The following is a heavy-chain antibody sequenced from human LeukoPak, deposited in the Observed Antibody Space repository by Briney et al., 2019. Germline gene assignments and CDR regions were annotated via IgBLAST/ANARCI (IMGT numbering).Heavy chain of an antibody. V-gene: IGHV4-34*01. Sequence: SETLSLTCAVAGGSFTDYYWSWIRQSPGKGLEWIGEINHSGSTNYNPSLKSRVTISVDMSKRQFSLKLTSVTAADTSFYYCAREPLTQIGFDYWGQGILVTVSS. J-gene: IGHJ4*02. CDR3: AREPLTQIGFDY. D-gene: IGHD4-23*01. CDR2: INHSGST. CDR1: GGSFTDYY.